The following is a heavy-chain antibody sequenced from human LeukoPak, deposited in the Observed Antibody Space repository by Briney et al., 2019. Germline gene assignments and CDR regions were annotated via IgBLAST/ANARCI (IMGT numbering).Heavy chain of an antibody. CDR1: GFTFSSYS. CDR3: AKDLANGYSNDY. V-gene: IGHV3-23*01. CDR2: ISGTGGST. J-gene: IGHJ4*02. D-gene: IGHD5-18*01. Sequence: PGGSLRLSCAASGFTFSSYSMNWVRQAPGKGLEWVSAISGTGGSTYYADSVKGRFTISRDNSKNTLYLQMNSLRAEDTAVYYCAKDLANGYSNDYRGQGTLVTVSS.